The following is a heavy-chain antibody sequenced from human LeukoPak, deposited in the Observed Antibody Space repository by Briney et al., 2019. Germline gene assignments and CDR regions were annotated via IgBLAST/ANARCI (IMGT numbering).Heavy chain of an antibody. CDR3: ARDSPYYDFWSGPSGGDAFDI. J-gene: IGHJ3*02. V-gene: IGHV3-9*01. CDR1: GFTFDDYA. D-gene: IGHD3-3*01. CDR2: ISWNSGSI. Sequence: PGGSLRLSCAASGFTFDDYAMHWVRQAPGKGLEWVSGISWNSGSIGYADSVKGRFTISRDNAKNSLYLQMNSLRAEDTAVYYCARDSPYYDFWSGPSGGDAFDIWGQGTMVTVSS.